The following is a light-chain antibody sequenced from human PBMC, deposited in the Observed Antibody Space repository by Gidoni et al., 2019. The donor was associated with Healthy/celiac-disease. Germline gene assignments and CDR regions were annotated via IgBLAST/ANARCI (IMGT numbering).Light chain of an antibody. Sequence: DIQMTQSPSSLSASVGDRVTITCQASQDISNYLNWYLQKPGKAPKLLIYDASNLETGVPSRFSGSGSGTDFTFTISSLQPEDIATYYCQQYDNHPPSITFGQGTRLEIK. CDR1: QDISNY. V-gene: IGKV1-33*01. CDR2: DAS. CDR3: QQYDNHPPSIT. J-gene: IGKJ5*01.